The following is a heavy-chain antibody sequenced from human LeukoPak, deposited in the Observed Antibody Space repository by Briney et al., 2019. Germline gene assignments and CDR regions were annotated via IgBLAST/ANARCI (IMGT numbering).Heavy chain of an antibody. Sequence: ASVKVSCNASGYTFTNYFMHWVRQAPGQGLEWMGIINPITGTTTYAQKFQGRVTMTRDTSTGTVYMELSSLRSEDTAVYYCAREERLIAATGRGAFDYWGQGTLVTVSS. J-gene: IGHJ4*02. D-gene: IGHD6-13*01. CDR2: INPITGTT. CDR1: GYTFTNYF. V-gene: IGHV1-46*01. CDR3: AREERLIAATGRGAFDY.